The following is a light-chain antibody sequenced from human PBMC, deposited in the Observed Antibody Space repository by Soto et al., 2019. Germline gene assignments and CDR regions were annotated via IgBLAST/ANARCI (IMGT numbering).Light chain of an antibody. CDR1: SSDVGGYNY. CDR3: CSYTSSSTPWV. V-gene: IGLV2-14*03. CDR2: DVS. Sequence: QSVLTQPASVSGAPGQSITLSCTGTSSDVGGYNYVSWYQQHPGKAPKLMIYDVSDRPSGVSNRFSASKSGNTASLTISGLQAEDEADYYCCSYTSSSTPWVFGTGTKVTVL. J-gene: IGLJ1*01.